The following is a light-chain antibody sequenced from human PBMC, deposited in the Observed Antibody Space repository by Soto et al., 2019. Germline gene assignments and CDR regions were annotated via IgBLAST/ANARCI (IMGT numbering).Light chain of an antibody. CDR2: ANN. Sequence: QSVLTQPPSVSGAPGQRVTISCTGSRSNIGAGYDVHWYQQFPGTAPKLLIYANNNRPSGVPDRFSGSRSGTSASLAITGLQAEDEADYYCQSFDSSLRYVFGTGTKLTVL. V-gene: IGLV1-40*01. CDR1: RSNIGAGYD. J-gene: IGLJ1*01. CDR3: QSFDSSLRYV.